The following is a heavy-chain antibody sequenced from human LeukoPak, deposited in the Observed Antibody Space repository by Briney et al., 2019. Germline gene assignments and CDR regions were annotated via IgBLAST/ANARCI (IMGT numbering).Heavy chain of an antibody. V-gene: IGHV4-38-2*02. J-gene: IGHJ4*02. CDR3: ARGGGEFNN. Sequence: PSETLSLTCTVSGYSISSGYDWGWIRQPPGKGLEWIGSIDHSGSTYYNPSLTSRVTISVDTSKNQFSLKLSSVTAADTAVYYCARGGGEFNNWGQGTLVTVSS. CDR1: GYSISSGYD. CDR2: IDHSGST. D-gene: IGHD2-15*01.